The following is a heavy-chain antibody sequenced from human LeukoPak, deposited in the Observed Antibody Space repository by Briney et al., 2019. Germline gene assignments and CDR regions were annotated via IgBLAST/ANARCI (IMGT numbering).Heavy chain of an antibody. V-gene: IGHV3-30*04. CDR2: ISFHGTDS. D-gene: IGHD3-10*01. Sequence: GGSLRLSCAASGFTFNSYAIHWVRQAPGKGLEWVAVISFHGTDSFYADSVKGRFTISRDNSKNTLYLQMSSLRADDTAVYYCARQDPLPGWFDPWGQGTLVTVSS. CDR1: GFTFNSYA. J-gene: IGHJ5*02. CDR3: ARQDPLPGWFDP.